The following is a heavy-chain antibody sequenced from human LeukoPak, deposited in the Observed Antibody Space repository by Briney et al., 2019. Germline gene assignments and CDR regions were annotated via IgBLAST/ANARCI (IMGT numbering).Heavy chain of an antibody. V-gene: IGHV3-33*06. CDR1: GFTFSSYG. J-gene: IGHJ5*02. Sequence: GGSLRLSCAASGFTFSSYGMHWVRQAPGKGLEWVAVIWYDGSNKYYADSVKGRFTISRDNSKNTLYLQMNSMRAEDTAVYYCAKDGLAYCGGDCYSLGWFDPWGQGTLVTVSS. CDR2: IWYDGSNK. CDR3: AKDGLAYCGGDCYSLGWFDP. D-gene: IGHD2-21*02.